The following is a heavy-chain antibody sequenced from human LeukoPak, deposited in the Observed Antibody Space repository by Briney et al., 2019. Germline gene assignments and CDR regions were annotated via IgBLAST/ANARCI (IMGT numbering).Heavy chain of an antibody. V-gene: IGHV3-23*01. D-gene: IGHD5-18*01. CDR2: ISNNGGDT. CDR3: AKSMSTAYRGFFDY. J-gene: IGHJ4*02. Sequence: GGFLRLSCAASGFTFTTYAMSWVRQAPGMGLEWVSSISNNGGDTYYADSVKGRLSISRDNSKNTLYLQINSLRAEDTAMYYCAKSMSTAYRGFFDYWGQGTLVSVSS. CDR1: GFTFTTYA.